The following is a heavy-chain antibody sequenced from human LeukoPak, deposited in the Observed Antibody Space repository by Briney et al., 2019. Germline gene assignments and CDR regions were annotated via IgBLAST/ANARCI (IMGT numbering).Heavy chain of an antibody. Sequence: GASVKVSCKASGYTFTGYYMHWVRQAPGQGLEWMGWINPNSGGTNYAQKFQGRVTMTRDTSISTAYMELSRLRSDDTAVYYCASRIYSNYGFRNNWFDPWGQETLVTVSS. D-gene: IGHD4-11*01. CDR1: GYTFTGYY. CDR3: ASRIYSNYGFRNNWFDP. J-gene: IGHJ5*02. CDR2: INPNSGGT. V-gene: IGHV1-2*02.